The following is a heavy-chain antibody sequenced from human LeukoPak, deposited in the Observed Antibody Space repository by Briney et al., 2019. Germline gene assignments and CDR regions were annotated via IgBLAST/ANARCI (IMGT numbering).Heavy chain of an antibody. Sequence: PGGSLRLSCAASGFTFSDYYMSWIRQAPGKGLEWVSYISSSGSTIYYADSVKGRFTISRDNAKNSLYLQMNSLRAEDTAVYYCAKLEVVVAASDAFDIWGQGTMVTVSS. CDR1: GFTFSDYY. V-gene: IGHV3-11*01. CDR2: ISSSGSTI. CDR3: AKLEVVVAASDAFDI. D-gene: IGHD2-15*01. J-gene: IGHJ3*02.